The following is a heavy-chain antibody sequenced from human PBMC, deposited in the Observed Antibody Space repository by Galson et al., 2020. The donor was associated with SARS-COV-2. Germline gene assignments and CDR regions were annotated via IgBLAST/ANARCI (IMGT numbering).Heavy chain of an antibody. D-gene: IGHD4-17*01. Sequence: GESLKISCAASGFTVSSNYMSWVRQAPGTGLEWVSVIYSGGSTYYADSVKGRFTISRDNSKNTLYLQMNSLRAEDTAVYYCARDYGDYYFDYWGQGTLVTVSS. J-gene: IGHJ4*02. CDR3: ARDYGDYYFDY. CDR2: IYSGGST. V-gene: IGHV3-53*01. CDR1: GFTVSSNY.